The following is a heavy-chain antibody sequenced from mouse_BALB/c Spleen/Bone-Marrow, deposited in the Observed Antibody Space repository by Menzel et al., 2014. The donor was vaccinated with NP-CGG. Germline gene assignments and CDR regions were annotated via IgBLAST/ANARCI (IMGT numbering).Heavy chain of an antibody. V-gene: IGHV1-7*01. J-gene: IGHJ3*01. CDR1: GYTFTSYW. CDR2: INPSTAYT. CDR3: ARGRFAY. Sequence: LVESGAELAKPGASVKMSCKASGYTFTSYWMHWVKQRPGQGLEWIGYINPSTAYTEYNQKFKDKATLTADKSSSTAYMQLSSLTSEDSAVYFCARGRFAYWGQGTLVTVSA.